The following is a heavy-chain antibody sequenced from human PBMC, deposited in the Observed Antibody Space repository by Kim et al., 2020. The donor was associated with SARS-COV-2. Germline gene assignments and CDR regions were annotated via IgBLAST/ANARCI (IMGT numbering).Heavy chain of an antibody. Sequence: SLKSRVTISVDTSKNQFSLKLSSVTAADTAVYYCARGRSYYYGSGRDLDYWGQGTLVTVSS. D-gene: IGHD3-10*01. V-gene: IGHV4-34*01. J-gene: IGHJ4*02. CDR3: ARGRSYYYGSGRDLDY.